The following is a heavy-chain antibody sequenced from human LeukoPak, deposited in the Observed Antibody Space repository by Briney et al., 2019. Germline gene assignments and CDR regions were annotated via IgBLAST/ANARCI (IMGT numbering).Heavy chain of an antibody. CDR3: ARESFLGYCTNGVCFPEETAVFDY. V-gene: IGHV3-7*01. CDR2: IKQDGSEK. D-gene: IGHD2-8*01. CDR1: GFSFSSYE. Sequence: PGGSLRLSCAASGFSFSSYEMHWVRQAPGKGLEWVANIKQDGSEKYYVDSVKGRFTISRDNAKNSLYLQMNSLRAEDTAVYYCARESFLGYCTNGVCFPEETAVFDYWGQGTLVTVSS. J-gene: IGHJ4*02.